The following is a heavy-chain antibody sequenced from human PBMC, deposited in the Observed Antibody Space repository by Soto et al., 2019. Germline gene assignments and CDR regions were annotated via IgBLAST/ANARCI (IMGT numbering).Heavy chain of an antibody. D-gene: IGHD3-22*01. V-gene: IGHV1-3*01. CDR2: INAGNGNT. J-gene: IGHJ5*02. Sequence: QVPLVQSGAEVKKPGASVKVSCKASGYTFTSYAMHWGRQAPGQRLEWMGWINAGNGNTKYSQKFQGRVTITRDTSASTAHLQLSSLRSEDTDVYYCARDFYANYYDSSGHRLTRFDPWGQGTLVTVSS. CDR3: ARDFYANYYDSSGHRLTRFDP. CDR1: GYTFTSYA.